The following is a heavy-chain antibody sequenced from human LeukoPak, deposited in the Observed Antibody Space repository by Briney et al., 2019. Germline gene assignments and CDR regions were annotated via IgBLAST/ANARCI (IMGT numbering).Heavy chain of an antibody. V-gene: IGHV3-23*01. CDR1: GFTLSTYA. CDR3: VYTGPTDSSGYIRYYDY. CDR2: ISGIGVGGIT. D-gene: IGHD3-22*01. J-gene: IGHJ4*02. Sequence: PGGSLRLSCAASGFTLSTYAVSWVRQSPGKGPEWVSGISGIGVGGITYYADSVKGRFTISRDNSKNTVYLQMNSLRAEDTAVYYCVYTGPTDSSGYIRYYDYWGQGTLVTVSS.